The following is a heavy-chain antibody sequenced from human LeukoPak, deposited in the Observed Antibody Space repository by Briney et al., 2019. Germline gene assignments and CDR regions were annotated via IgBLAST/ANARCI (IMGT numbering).Heavy chain of an antibody. CDR1: GFTLSSKY. CDR3: ANEFDY. CDR2: IYSGGST. J-gene: IGHJ4*02. Sequence: GSLRHPCAASGFTLSSKYMSRVRQAPRKGLEWVSVIYSGGSTYYADSVKGRFTISRDNSKNTMYLQMNSLRAEDTAVYYCANEFDYWGQGNLVTVSS. V-gene: IGHV3-53*01.